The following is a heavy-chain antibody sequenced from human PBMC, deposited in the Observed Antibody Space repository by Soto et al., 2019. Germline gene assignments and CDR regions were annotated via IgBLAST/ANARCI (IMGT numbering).Heavy chain of an antibody. V-gene: IGHV3-21*01. D-gene: IGHD3-16*01. CDR1: VFTFSSYS. Sequence: PVGSLRLSCAASVFTFSSYSMNWVRQAPGKGLEWVSSISSSSSYIYYADSVKGRFTISRDNAKNSLYLQMNSLRAEDTAVYYCARGIGIWAKDAFDIWGQGTMVTVSS. J-gene: IGHJ3*02. CDR2: ISSSSSYI. CDR3: ARGIGIWAKDAFDI.